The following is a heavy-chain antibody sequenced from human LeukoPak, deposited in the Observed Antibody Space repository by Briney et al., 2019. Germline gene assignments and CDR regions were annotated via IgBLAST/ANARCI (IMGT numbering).Heavy chain of an antibody. D-gene: IGHD4-23*01. CDR1: GFTFSSYA. Sequence: GGSLRLSCAASGFTFSSYAMSWVRQAPGKGLEWVSAISGSGGSTYYGDSVKGRFTISRDNSKNTLYLHMSSLRAEDTAFYYCAKTRGGNPRYYFDYWGHGTLVTVSS. CDR3: AKTRGGNPRYYFDY. J-gene: IGHJ4*01. V-gene: IGHV3-23*01. CDR2: ISGSGGST.